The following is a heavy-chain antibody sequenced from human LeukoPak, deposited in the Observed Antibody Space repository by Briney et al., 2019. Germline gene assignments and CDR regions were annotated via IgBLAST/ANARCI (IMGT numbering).Heavy chain of an antibody. V-gene: IGHV3-33*01. Sequence: HPGGSLRLSCAASGFTFITYGMRWVRQAPGKGLEWVALIWYDGSYKYYADSVKGRFTISRDNSKNTLYLQMNSLRAEDTAVYYCAREYYDSSDYPRQHYFDYWGQGALVTVSS. J-gene: IGHJ4*02. CDR1: GFTFITYG. CDR2: IWYDGSYK. CDR3: AREYYDSSDYPRQHYFDY. D-gene: IGHD3-22*01.